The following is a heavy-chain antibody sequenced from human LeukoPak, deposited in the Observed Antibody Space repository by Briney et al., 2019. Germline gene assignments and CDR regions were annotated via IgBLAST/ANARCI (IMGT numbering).Heavy chain of an antibody. CDR2: INHSGST. V-gene: IGHV4-34*01. CDR1: GGSFSGYY. Sequence: SETLSLTCAVYGGSFSGYYWSWIRQPPGKGLEWIGEINHSGSTNYNPSLKSRVTISVDTSKNQFSLKLSSVTAADTAVYYCARGAGGYRFDPWGQGTLVTVSS. CDR3: ARGAGGYRFDP. D-gene: IGHD1-1*01. J-gene: IGHJ5*02.